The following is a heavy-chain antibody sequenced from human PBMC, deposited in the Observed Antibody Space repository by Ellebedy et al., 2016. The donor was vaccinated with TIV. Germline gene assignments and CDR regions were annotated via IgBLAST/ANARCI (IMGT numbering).Heavy chain of an antibody. CDR1: GFAFDDYA. CDR2: ISWNSGSI. D-gene: IGHD3-16*01. V-gene: IGHV3-9*01. J-gene: IGHJ4*02. Sequence: GGSLRLSCAASGFAFDDYAMHWVRQAPGKGLEWVSGISWNSGSIGYADSVKGRLTISRDNANNSLYLQMNSLRAEDTALYYCAKDKRMITFGGVIDYWGQGTLVTVSS. CDR3: AKDKRMITFGGVIDY.